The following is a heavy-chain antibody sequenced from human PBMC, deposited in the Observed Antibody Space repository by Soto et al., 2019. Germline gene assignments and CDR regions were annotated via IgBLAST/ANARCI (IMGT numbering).Heavy chain of an antibody. Sequence: ASVKVSCKASGYTFTSYGISWVRQAPGQGLEWMGWISAYNGNTNYAQKLQGRVTMTTDTSTSTAYMELRSLRSDDTAVYYCATDIVRVATISAFDIWGQGTMVTVSS. CDR1: GYTFTSYG. V-gene: IGHV1-18*01. CDR3: ATDIVRVATISAFDI. J-gene: IGHJ3*02. D-gene: IGHD5-12*01. CDR2: ISAYNGNT.